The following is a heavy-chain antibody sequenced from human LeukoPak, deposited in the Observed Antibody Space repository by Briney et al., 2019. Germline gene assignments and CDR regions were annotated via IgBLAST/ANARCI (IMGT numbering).Heavy chain of an antibody. CDR2: INPNSGGT. Sequence: GASVKVSCKASGYTFTGYYMHWVRQAPGQGLEWMGRINPNSGGTNYAQKFQGRVTMTRDTSISTAYMELSRLRSDDTAVYYCARGPYCSGGSCYPPHYYYYYHMDVWGKGTTVTVS. CDR3: ARGPYCSGGSCYPPHYYYYYHMDV. D-gene: IGHD2-15*01. CDR1: GYTFTGYY. J-gene: IGHJ6*03. V-gene: IGHV1-2*06.